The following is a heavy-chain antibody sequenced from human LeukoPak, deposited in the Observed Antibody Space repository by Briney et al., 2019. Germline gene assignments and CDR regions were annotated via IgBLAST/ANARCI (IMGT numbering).Heavy chain of an antibody. J-gene: IGHJ5*02. D-gene: IGHD3-10*01. CDR1: GFTFISEW. V-gene: IGHV3-74*01. CDR3: ARDVPRTSGP. CDR2: IDGNGRTT. Sequence: PWGSLRLSCAASGFTFISEWMHWVRQAPGRGLVWISHIDGNGRTTNYGDSVRGRFTVSRDNAKNTLYLQMNSLRAQDTAVYYCARDVPRTSGPWGQGTLVTVSS.